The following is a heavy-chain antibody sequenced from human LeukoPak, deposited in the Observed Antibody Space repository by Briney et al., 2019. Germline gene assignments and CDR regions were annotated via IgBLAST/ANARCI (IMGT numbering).Heavy chain of an antibody. D-gene: IGHD2-15*01. CDR3: TRDLNSGGSC. CDR2: ISGSGGST. CDR1: GFSFSNYA. V-gene: IGHV3-23*01. J-gene: IGHJ4*02. Sequence: PGGSLRLSCVPSGFSFSNYAMSWVRQAPGKGLEWVSSISGSGGSTHYADSVKGRFTISRDNSKNTLYLQMNSLRAEDTAVYYCTRDLNSGGSCWGQGTLVTVSS.